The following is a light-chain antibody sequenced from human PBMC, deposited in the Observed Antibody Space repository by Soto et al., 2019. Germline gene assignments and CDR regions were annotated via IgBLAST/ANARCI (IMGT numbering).Light chain of an antibody. CDR3: SSYTSSSSPYV. V-gene: IGLV2-14*03. CDR2: DVS. Sequence: QSVQTQPTTVSGANGQSIGISCTGTSSDVGGYNYVSWYQQHPGKAPKLMIYDVSNRPSGISNRFSGSKSGNTASLTISGLQAEDEADYYCSSYTSSSSPYVFGTGTKVTVL. CDR1: SSDVGGYNY. J-gene: IGLJ1*01.